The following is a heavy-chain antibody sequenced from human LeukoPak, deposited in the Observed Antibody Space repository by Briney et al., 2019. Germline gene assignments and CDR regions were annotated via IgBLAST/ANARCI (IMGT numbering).Heavy chain of an antibody. Sequence: PSETLSLTCAVDGGSFSGYYWSWIRQPPGKGREWIGEINHSGSTNYNPSLKRRVTISVDTSKNQFSLKLSSVTAADTAVYYCARHSGLYYGSGSFSYYMDVWGKGTTVTISS. D-gene: IGHD3-10*01. CDR1: GGSFSGYY. J-gene: IGHJ6*03. CDR3: ARHSGLYYGSGSFSYYMDV. CDR2: INHSGST. V-gene: IGHV4-34*01.